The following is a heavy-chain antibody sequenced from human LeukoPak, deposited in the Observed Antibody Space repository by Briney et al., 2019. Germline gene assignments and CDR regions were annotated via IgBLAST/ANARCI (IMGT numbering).Heavy chain of an antibody. CDR3: ARYTYYGFLGFNYMDV. D-gene: IGHD3-10*01. CDR2: ISAYNGNT. Sequence: ASVKVSCKASGYTFTSYGISWVRQAPGQGLEWMGWISAYNGNTNYAQKLQGRVTMTTDTSTSTAYMELRSLRSDDTAVYYCARYTYYGFLGFNYMDVWGKGTTVTISS. V-gene: IGHV1-18*01. CDR1: GYTFTSYG. J-gene: IGHJ6*03.